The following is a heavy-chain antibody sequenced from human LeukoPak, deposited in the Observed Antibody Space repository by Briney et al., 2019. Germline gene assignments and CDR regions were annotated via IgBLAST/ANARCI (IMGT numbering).Heavy chain of an antibody. CDR3: ARFAGGRRQYYFDY. D-gene: IGHD3-10*01. CDR2: INPTGGST. V-gene: IGHV1-46*01. CDR1: GYTFISYQ. Sequence: ASVKVSCKASGYTFISYQMHWVRQAPGQGLEWMGIINPTGGSTSHAQKFQGRVTMTRDTSTSTVYMELSSLRAEDTAVYYCARFAGGRRQYYFDYWGQGTLVTVSS. J-gene: IGHJ4*02.